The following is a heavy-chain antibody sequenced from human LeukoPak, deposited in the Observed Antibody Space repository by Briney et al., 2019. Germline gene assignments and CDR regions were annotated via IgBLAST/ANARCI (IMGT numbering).Heavy chain of an antibody. CDR2: IYTSGRT. Sequence: SETLSLTCAVSGGSITFGSYYWTWIRQPAGNGLEWIGRIYTSGRTFYNPSLKSRVTISMDTSMNQFSLRLNSVTAADTAVYYCARARVIPASFDDWGQGTLVTVSS. V-gene: IGHV4-61*02. D-gene: IGHD3-16*02. J-gene: IGHJ4*02. CDR1: GGSITFGSYY. CDR3: ARARVIPASFDD.